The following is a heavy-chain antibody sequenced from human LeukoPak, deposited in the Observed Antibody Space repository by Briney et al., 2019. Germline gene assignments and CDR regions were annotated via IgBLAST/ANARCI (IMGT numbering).Heavy chain of an antibody. Sequence: GGSLRLSCAAAGFTFIDYDMHWVRQVIGKGLEWVSAIGIRGDTHYSGSVKGRFTISRENAESSLYLQMNSLRAEDMAVYYCARGGIQVSGIDEFDYWGQGTLVTVSS. CDR1: GFTFIDYD. J-gene: IGHJ4*02. V-gene: IGHV3-13*01. CDR3: ARGGIQVSGIDEFDY. D-gene: IGHD6-19*01. CDR2: IGIRGDT.